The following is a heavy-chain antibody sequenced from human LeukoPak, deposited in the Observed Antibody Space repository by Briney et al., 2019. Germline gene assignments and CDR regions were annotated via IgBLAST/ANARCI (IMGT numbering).Heavy chain of an antibody. D-gene: IGHD2-2*01. V-gene: IGHV4-31*03. CDR3: ARVGTRGGLLDY. CDR1: GGSISSGGYY. J-gene: IGHJ4*02. Sequence: SETLSLTCTVSGGSISSGGYYWSWIRQHPGKGLEWIGYIYYSGSTYYNPSLKSRVTISVDTSKNQLSLKLSSVTAADTAVYYCARVGTRGGLLDYWGQGTLVTVSS. CDR2: IYYSGST.